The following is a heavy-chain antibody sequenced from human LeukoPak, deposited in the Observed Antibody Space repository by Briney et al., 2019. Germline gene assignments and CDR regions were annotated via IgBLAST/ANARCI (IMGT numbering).Heavy chain of an antibody. CDR1: GGSISSYY. J-gene: IGHJ2*01. CDR2: IYYSGST. CDR3: AGERRDSNWALPRYFDL. Sequence: PSETLSLTCTVSGGSISSYYWSWIRQPPGKGLEWIGYIYYSGSTNYNPSLKSRVTISVDTSKNQFSLKLSSVTAADTALYYCAGERRDSNWALPRYFDLWGRGTLVTVSS. V-gene: IGHV4-59*01. D-gene: IGHD4-11*01.